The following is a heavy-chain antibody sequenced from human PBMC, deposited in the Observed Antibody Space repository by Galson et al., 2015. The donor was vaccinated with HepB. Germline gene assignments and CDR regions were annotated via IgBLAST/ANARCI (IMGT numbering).Heavy chain of an antibody. CDR1: GYTFTGYY. CDR3: AREGATTGAFDI. D-gene: IGHD1-26*01. J-gene: IGHJ3*02. V-gene: IGHV1-2*02. Sequence: SCKASGYTFTGYYMHWVRQAPGQGLEWMGWINPNSGGTNYAQKFQGRVTMTRDTSISTAYMELSRLRSDDTAVYYCAREGATTGAFDIWGQGTMVTVSS. CDR2: INPNSGGT.